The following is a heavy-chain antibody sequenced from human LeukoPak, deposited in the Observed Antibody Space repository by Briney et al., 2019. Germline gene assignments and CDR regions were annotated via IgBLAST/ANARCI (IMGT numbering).Heavy chain of an antibody. CDR3: ARGRQWLVLSWFDP. V-gene: IGHV4-39*07. Sequence: SGGSLRLSCVASGITFSSYSMNWVRQAPGKGLEWIGSIYYSGSTYYNPSLKSRVTISVDTSKNQFSLKLSSVTAADTAVYYCARGRQWLVLSWFDPWGQGTLVTVSS. CDR2: IYYSGST. J-gene: IGHJ5*02. D-gene: IGHD6-19*01. CDR1: GITFSSYS.